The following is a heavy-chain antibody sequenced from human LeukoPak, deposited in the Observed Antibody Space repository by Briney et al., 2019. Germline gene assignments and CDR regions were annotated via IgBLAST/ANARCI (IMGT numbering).Heavy chain of an antibody. J-gene: IGHJ4*02. CDR2: ISGSGGST. CDR1: GFTFSSYA. CDR3: ARWLLLSRYFDY. D-gene: IGHD3-22*01. Sequence: GGSLRLSCAASGFTFSSYAMSWVRQAPGKGLEWVSAISGSGGSTYYADSVKGRFTISRDNSKNTLYLQMNSLRAEDTAVYYCARWLLLSRYFDYWGQRTLVTASS. V-gene: IGHV3-23*01.